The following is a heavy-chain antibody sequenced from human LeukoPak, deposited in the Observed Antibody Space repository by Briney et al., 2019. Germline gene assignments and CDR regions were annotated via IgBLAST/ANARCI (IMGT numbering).Heavy chain of an antibody. CDR2: INTNTGNP. CDR3: ARVRSSWPDDAFDI. CDR1: GYTFISYA. J-gene: IGHJ3*02. Sequence: ASVKVSCKASGYTFISYAMNWVRQAPGQGLEWMGWINTNTGNPTYAQGFTGRFVFSLDTSVSTAYLQISSLKAEDTAVYYCARVRSSWPDDAFDIWGQGTMVTVSS. V-gene: IGHV7-4-1*02. D-gene: IGHD6-13*01.